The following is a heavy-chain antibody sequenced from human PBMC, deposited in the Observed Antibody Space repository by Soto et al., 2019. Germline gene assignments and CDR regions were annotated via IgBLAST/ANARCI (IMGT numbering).Heavy chain of an antibody. V-gene: IGHV3-9*01. D-gene: IGHD6-19*01. CDR2: ISWNSGSI. CDR3: AKEGGSGWYFLDY. J-gene: IGHJ4*02. Sequence: LRLSCAASGFTFDDYAMHWVRQAPGKGLEWVSGISWNSGSIGYADSVKGRFTISRDNAKNSLYLQMNSLRAEDTALYYCAKEGGSGWYFLDYWGQGTLVTVSS. CDR1: GFTFDDYA.